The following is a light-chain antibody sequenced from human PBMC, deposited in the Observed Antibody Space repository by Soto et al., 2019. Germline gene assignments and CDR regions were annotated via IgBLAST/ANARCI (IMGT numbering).Light chain of an antibody. J-gene: IGKJ4*01. Sequence: DIQMTQSPSTLSAFVGDRVSITCRASQNISSWLAWYQQKPGKAPKFLIYDASSLESGVPPRFSGSGSGTDFTLTISSLEPEDFAVYYCQHRSNWPLTFGGGTKVDIK. V-gene: IGKV1-5*01. CDR1: QNISSW. CDR3: QHRSNWPLT. CDR2: DAS.